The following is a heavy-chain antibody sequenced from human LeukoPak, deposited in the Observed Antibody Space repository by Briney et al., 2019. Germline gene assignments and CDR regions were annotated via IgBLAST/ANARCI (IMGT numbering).Heavy chain of an antibody. J-gene: IGHJ4*02. CDR2: IYSGGST. CDR1: GFTVSTSY. Sequence: PGGSLRLSCAASGFTVSTSYMSWVRQAPGKGLEWVSVIYSGGSTYYADSVKGRFTISRDNSKNTLYLQMNSLRAEDTAVYYCARVSHYCGPEIEYWGQGTLVTVSS. CDR3: ARVSHYCGPEIEY. D-gene: IGHD3-10*01. V-gene: IGHV3-53*01.